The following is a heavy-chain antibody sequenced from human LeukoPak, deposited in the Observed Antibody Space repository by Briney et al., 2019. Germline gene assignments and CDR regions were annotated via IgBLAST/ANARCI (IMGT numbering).Heavy chain of an antibody. V-gene: IGHV4-39*01. Sequence: SETLSLTCTVSGGSISSSSYYWGWIRQPPGKGLEWIGSIYYSGSTYYNPSLKSRVTISVDTSKNQFSLKLSSVTAADTAVYYCATTGQGAFDIWGQGTMVTVSS. CDR3: ATTGQGAFDI. CDR2: IYYSGST. D-gene: IGHD4-11*01. CDR1: GGSISSSSYY. J-gene: IGHJ3*02.